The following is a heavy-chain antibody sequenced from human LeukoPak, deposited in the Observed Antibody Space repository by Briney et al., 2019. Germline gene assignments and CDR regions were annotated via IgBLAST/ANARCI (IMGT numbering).Heavy chain of an antibody. D-gene: IGHD1-14*01. Sequence: GGSLRLSCAASGFTFSDYAMKWVRQAPGKGLEWVAVISHNGNTNYADPVKGRFAMSRDNSNNTAFLEMSGMSAEDTAVYYCSGGKTWGQGTLVTVSS. J-gene: IGHJ5*02. CDR1: GFTFSDYA. CDR2: ISHNGNT. CDR3: SGGKT. V-gene: IGHV3-30*09.